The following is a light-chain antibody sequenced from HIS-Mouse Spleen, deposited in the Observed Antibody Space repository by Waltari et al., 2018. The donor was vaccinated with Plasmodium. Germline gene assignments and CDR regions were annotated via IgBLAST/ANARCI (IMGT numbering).Light chain of an antibody. Sequence: SYELTQPPSVYVSPGQTARITCSGNALTKKYAYWYQQKSGQAPVLVIYEDSKRPSWIPERFSGASSGTMATLTISGAQVEDEADYYCYSTDSSGNHRVFGGGTKLTVL. CDR2: EDS. CDR3: YSTDSSGNHRV. CDR1: ALTKKY. J-gene: IGLJ3*02. V-gene: IGLV3-10*01.